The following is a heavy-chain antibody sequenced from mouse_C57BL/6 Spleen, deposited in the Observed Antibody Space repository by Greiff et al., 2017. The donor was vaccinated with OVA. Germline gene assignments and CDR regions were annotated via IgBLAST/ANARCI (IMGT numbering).Heavy chain of an antibody. D-gene: IGHD1-1*01. CDR3: ARSVTTVVAQYFDV. J-gene: IGHJ1*03. Sequence: VQLQQSGAELVKPGASVKISCKASGYAFSSYWMNWVKQRPGKGLEWIGQIYPGDGDTNYNGKFKGKATLTADKSSSTAYMQLSSLTSEDSAMYFCARSVTTVVAQYFDVWGKGTSVTVSS. CDR1: GYAFSSYW. CDR2: IYPGDGDT. V-gene: IGHV1-80*01.